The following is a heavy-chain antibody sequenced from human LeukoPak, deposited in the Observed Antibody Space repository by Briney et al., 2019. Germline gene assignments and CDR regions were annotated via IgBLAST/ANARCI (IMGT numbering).Heavy chain of an antibody. CDR1: GGSISSGDYY. CDR2: IYYSGST. V-gene: IGHV4-30-4*08. CDR3: ARERTGDAQFDY. J-gene: IGHJ4*02. D-gene: IGHD7-27*01. Sequence: SETLSLTCTVSGGSISSGDYYWSWIRQPPGKGLEWVGYIYYSGSTYYNPSLTSRVTISVDTSKNQFSLKLSSVTAADTAVYYCARERTGDAQFDYWGQGTLVTVSS.